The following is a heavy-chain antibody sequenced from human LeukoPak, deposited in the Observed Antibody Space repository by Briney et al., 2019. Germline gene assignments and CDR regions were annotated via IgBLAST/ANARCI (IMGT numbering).Heavy chain of an antibody. J-gene: IGHJ4*02. D-gene: IGHD7-27*01. Sequence: PSETLSLTYVFSVYSISSGYHWGWIRQPPGKGLEWIGSVYRSGTTYYDPSLKSRVTISVDTPNNQISLKVRSVTAAGTAMYYCARENWVFDYWGQGILVTVSS. CDR1: VYSISSGYH. V-gene: IGHV4-38-2*02. CDR2: VYRSGTT. CDR3: ARENWVFDY.